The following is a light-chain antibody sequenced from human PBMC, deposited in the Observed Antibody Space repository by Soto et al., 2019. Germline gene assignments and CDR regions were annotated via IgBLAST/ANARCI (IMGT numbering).Light chain of an antibody. CDR2: DAS. CDR3: QQYGSSST. V-gene: IGKV3-20*01. Sequence: PGESATLSCRASQSVSSYLAWYQQKPGQAPRLLIYDASKRATGIPARFSGSGFGTDYTLTISRLEPEDFAVYYCQQYGSSSTFGQGTRLEIK. J-gene: IGKJ5*01. CDR1: QSVSSY.